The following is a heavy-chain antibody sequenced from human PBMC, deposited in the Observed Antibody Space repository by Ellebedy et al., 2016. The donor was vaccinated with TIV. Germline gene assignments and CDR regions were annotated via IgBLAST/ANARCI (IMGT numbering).Heavy chain of an antibody. CDR2: ISSSSSTI. J-gene: IGHJ6*02. CDR1: GFTFSSYS. Sequence: GESLKISCAASGFTFSSYSMNWVRQAPGKGLEWVSYISSSSSTIYYADSVKGRFTISRDNAKNSLYLQMNSLRAEDTAVYYCARDLLCSSTSCYNYYYGMDVWGQGTTVTVSS. CDR3: ARDLLCSSTSCYNYYYGMDV. D-gene: IGHD2-2*02. V-gene: IGHV3-48*01.